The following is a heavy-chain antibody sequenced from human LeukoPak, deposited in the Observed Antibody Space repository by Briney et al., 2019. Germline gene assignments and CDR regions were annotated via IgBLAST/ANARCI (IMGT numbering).Heavy chain of an antibody. CDR3: AGKYPDYYYCMDV. D-gene: IGHD2-2*01. Sequence: SETLSLTCTVSGRSISSYYWSWIRQPPGKGLEWIGYIYYSGSTNYNPSLKSRVTISVDTSKNQFSLKLSSVTAADTAVYYCAGKYPDYYYCMDVWGQGTTVTVSS. J-gene: IGHJ6*02. CDR1: GRSISSYY. V-gene: IGHV4-59*01. CDR2: IYYSGST.